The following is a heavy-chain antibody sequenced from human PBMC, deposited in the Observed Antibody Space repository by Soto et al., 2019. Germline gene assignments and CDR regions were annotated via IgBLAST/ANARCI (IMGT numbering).Heavy chain of an antibody. Sequence: QVQLVQSGAEVKKPGSSVKVSCKAPGGTFSTYGINWVRLAPGQGLEWRGWIIPKFGTTKNAQKFQGRVTLTADESTNTAYMELKYLRSEDTAVYFCAREVDPYYGGNSLSLDYWGQGTLVTVSS. CDR2: IIPKFGTT. D-gene: IGHD4-17*01. CDR3: AREVDPYYGGNSLSLDY. CDR1: GGTFSTYG. V-gene: IGHV1-69*13. J-gene: IGHJ4*02.